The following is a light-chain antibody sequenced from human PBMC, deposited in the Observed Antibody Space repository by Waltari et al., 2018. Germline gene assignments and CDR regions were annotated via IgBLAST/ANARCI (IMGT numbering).Light chain of an antibody. J-gene: IGLJ3*02. CDR2: AVS. Sequence: QSALTQPASVSGSPGQSITISCTGTSSDVGFYNYVSWSQQHPGKAPKLMIYAVSERPSGVAKRFSGSKSGNTASLTISGLQAEDEADYYCNSYAGSSSWVFGGGTKLTVL. CDR3: NSYAGSSSWV. CDR1: SSDVGFYNY. V-gene: IGLV2-14*01.